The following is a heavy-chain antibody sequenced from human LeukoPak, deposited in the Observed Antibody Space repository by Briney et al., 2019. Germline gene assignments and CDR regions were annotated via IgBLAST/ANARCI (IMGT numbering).Heavy chain of an antibody. J-gene: IGHJ4*02. CDR1: GFTFSSYA. Sequence: GGSLRLSCAASGFTFSSYAMSWVRQAPGKGLEWVANIKQDGSEKYYVDSVKGRFTIPRDNAKNSLYLQMNSLRAEDTAVYYCASVTYYYGSGSYYPYFDYWGQGTLVTVSS. CDR2: IKQDGSEK. D-gene: IGHD3-10*01. V-gene: IGHV3-7*01. CDR3: ASVTYYYGSGSYYPYFDY.